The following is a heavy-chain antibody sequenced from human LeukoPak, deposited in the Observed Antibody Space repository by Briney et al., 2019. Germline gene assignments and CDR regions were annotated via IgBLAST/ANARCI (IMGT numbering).Heavy chain of an antibody. CDR2: ISTSSSYI. D-gene: IGHD6-19*01. CDR3: ATGSSGWPFDY. Sequence: GGSLRLSCAASGFTFRSYSMSWVRQAPGKGLEWVSSISTSSSYIYYADSVKGRFTTSRDNSKNTLYLQMNSLRAEDTAVYYCATGSSGWPFDYWGQGTLVTVSS. J-gene: IGHJ4*02. V-gene: IGHV3-21*04. CDR1: GFTFRSYS.